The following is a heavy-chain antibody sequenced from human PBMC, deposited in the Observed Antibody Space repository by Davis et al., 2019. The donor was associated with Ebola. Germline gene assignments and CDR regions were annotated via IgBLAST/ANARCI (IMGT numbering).Heavy chain of an antibody. CDR1: GYSFRGYW. D-gene: IGHD3-22*01. J-gene: IGHJ4*02. CDR3: ARHVMVGYYDSVLGY. CDR2: IYPADSDT. Sequence: GESLKISCKASGYSFRGYWIAWVRQMPGKGLEWMGIIYPADSDTRYSPAFQGQVSISVDKSINTAYLQWGSLKASDTAMYYCARHVMVGYYDSVLGYWGQGTLVTVSS. V-gene: IGHV5-51*01.